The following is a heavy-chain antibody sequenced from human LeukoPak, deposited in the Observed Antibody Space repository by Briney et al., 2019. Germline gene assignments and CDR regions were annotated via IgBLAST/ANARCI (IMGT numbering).Heavy chain of an antibody. V-gene: IGHV5-10-1*01. J-gene: IGHJ5*02. D-gene: IGHD3-9*01. Sequence: GESLKISCKGSGYSFTSYWISWVRQMPGKGLEWMGRIDPSDSYTNYSPSFQGHVTISADKSISTAYLQWSSLKASDTAVYYCATGRDISWFDPWGQGTLVTVSS. CDR3: ATGRDISWFDP. CDR1: GYSFTSYW. CDR2: IDPSDSYT.